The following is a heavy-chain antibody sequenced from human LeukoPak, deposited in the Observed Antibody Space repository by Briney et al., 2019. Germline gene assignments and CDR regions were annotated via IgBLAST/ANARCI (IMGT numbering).Heavy chain of an antibody. CDR1: GFTFNNNY. J-gene: IGHJ4*02. D-gene: IGHD3-22*01. V-gene: IGHV3-30-3*01. CDR2: ISYDGSNK. CDR3: ARDRYDSSGIDY. Sequence: PGGSLRLSCAASGFTFNNNYMSWVRQAPGKGLEWVAVISYDGSNKYYADSVKGRFTISRDNSKNTLYLQMNSLRAEDTAVYYCARDRYDSSGIDYWGQGTLVTVSS.